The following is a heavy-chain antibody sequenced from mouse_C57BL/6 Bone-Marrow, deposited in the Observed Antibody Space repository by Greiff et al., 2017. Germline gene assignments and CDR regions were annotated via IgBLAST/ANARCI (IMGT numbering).Heavy chain of an antibody. Sequence: QVQLQQSGAELVKPGASVTLSCKASGYTFTEYTIHWVKQRSGQGLEWIGWFYPGSGSIKYNEKFKDKATLTADKSSSTVYMELSRLTSEDAAVYFCARHPRGSSRDYYAMDYWGQGTSVTVSS. J-gene: IGHJ4*01. V-gene: IGHV1-62-2*01. CDR2: FYPGSGSI. CDR3: ARHPRGSSRDYYAMDY. CDR1: GYTFTEYT. D-gene: IGHD1-1*01.